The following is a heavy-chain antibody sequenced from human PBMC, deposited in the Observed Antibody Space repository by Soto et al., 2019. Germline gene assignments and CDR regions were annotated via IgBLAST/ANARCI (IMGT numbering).Heavy chain of an antibody. Sequence: EVQLVESGGGLVQPGGSLRLSCVASGFTFWGDWMSWVRQAPGKGLEWVANKKQDGSAKQYLDSVRGRFTISRDNSKNSVYLQMNSLRAEDTALYYCARDFYGGFSYGPGDNWGQGTLVTVSS. CDR3: ARDFYGGFSYGPGDN. CDR1: GFTFWGDW. D-gene: IGHD2-15*01. CDR2: KKQDGSAK. J-gene: IGHJ4*02. V-gene: IGHV3-7*01.